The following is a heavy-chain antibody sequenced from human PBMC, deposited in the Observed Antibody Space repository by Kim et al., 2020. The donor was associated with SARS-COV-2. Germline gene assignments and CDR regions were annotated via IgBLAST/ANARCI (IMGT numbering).Heavy chain of an antibody. J-gene: IGHJ4*02. CDR3: ARDGYSSSWY. V-gene: IGHV1-18*01. CDR2: NT. D-gene: IGHD6-13*01. Sequence: NTNYAQKLQGRVTMTTDTSTSTAYMELRSLRSDDTAVYYCARDGYSSSWYWGQGTLVTVSS.